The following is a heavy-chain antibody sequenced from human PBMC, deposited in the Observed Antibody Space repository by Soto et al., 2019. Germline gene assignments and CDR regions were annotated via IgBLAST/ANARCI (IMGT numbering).Heavy chain of an antibody. CDR3: TRDSGDYASYYNYGMDV. CDR1: GFTFGDYI. J-gene: IGHJ6*02. Sequence: SLRLSCRASGFTFGDYIMTWVRQAPGKGLEWVGFIRSKAYGERTEYAASVKGRFTISRDDSGGIAYLQMNGLKPEDTAVYYCTRDSGDYASYYNYGMDVWGQGTTVTVSS. CDR2: IRSKAYGERT. D-gene: IGHD2-21*02. V-gene: IGHV3-49*04.